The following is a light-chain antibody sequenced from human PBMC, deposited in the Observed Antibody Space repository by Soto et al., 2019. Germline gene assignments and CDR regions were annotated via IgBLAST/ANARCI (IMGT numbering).Light chain of an antibody. J-gene: IGKJ1*01. CDR3: MQTLQTWT. CDR2: LGS. Sequence: EIVLTQSPLSLPVTPGEPASISCRSSQSLLYTNGYNYLEWYLQKPGQSPQLLIYLGSNRASGVPDRFSGSGSGPDFTLKISRVEAEDVGIYYCMQTLQTWTFGQGTKVEIK. V-gene: IGKV2-28*01. CDR1: QSLLYTNGYNY.